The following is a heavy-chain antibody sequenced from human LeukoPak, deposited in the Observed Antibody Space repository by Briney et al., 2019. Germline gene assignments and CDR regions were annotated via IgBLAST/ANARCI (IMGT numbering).Heavy chain of an antibody. Sequence: RASVKLSCKASGYTFGQYSISWVRQAPGKGFEWMGWVTPSHTTRVYAQEFQGRVTMTADTNTNTVSMELRSLRFDDTAVYFCARDYILPLETDNGDGFAIWGQGTVVTVSS. CDR2: VTPSHTTR. V-gene: IGHV1-18*01. CDR1: GYTFGQYS. D-gene: IGHD3-3*02. CDR3: ARDYILPLETDNGDGFAI. J-gene: IGHJ3*02.